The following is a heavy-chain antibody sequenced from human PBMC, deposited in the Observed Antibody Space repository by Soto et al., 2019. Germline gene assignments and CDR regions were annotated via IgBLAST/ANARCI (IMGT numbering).Heavy chain of an antibody. CDR2: FYDSGTT. CDR1: GGSISAYH. CDR3: ARGFGGLGPSFFGMDV. V-gene: IGHV4-59*01. J-gene: IGHJ6*02. D-gene: IGHD3-10*01. Sequence: QLQLQESGPGLVKASETLSLTCTVSGGSISAYHWSWVRQSPGKGLEWIGYFYDSGTTDYNPALKSRVTISGDTSKNNFSLNLRSLTAADTAAYYCARGFGGLGPSFFGMDVWGQGTTVIVSS.